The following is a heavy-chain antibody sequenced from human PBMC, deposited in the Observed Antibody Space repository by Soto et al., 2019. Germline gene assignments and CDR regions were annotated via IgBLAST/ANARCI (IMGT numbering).Heavy chain of an antibody. Sequence: GGSLRLSCAASGFTFSSYGMHWVRQAPGKGLEWVAVISYDGSNKYYADSVKGRFTISRDNSKNTLYLQMNSLRAEDTAVYYCAKPGGTYYDSSASQHWGQGTLVTVSS. J-gene: IGHJ1*01. D-gene: IGHD3-22*01. CDR2: ISYDGSNK. CDR3: AKPGGTYYDSSASQH. CDR1: GFTFSSYG. V-gene: IGHV3-30*18.